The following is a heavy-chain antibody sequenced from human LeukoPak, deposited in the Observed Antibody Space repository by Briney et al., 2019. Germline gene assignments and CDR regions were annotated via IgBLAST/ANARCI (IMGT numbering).Heavy chain of an antibody. CDR2: ISGSGGST. Sequence: GGSLRLSCAASVFTFSSYAMSWVRQAPGKGLEWVSAISGSGGSTYYADSVKGRFTISRDNSKNTLYLQMNSLRAEDTAVYYCASYEEVRGVIQYYYYGMDVWGQGTTVTVSS. CDR1: VFTFSSYA. J-gene: IGHJ6*02. CDR3: ASYEEVRGVIQYYYYGMDV. D-gene: IGHD3-10*01. V-gene: IGHV3-23*01.